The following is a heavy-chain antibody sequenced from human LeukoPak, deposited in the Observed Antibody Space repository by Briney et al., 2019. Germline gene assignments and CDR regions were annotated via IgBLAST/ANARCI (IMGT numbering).Heavy chain of an antibody. D-gene: IGHD1-1*01. V-gene: IGHV4-38-2*02. CDR1: GYSISSGYY. J-gene: IGHJ3*02. CDR3: ARERGTPDAFDI. CDR2: IYHSGST. Sequence: SETLSLTCTASGYSISSGYYWGWIRQPPGKGLEWIGSIYHSGSTYYNPSLKSRVTISVDTSKNQFSLKLSSVTAADTAVYYCARERGTPDAFDIWGQGTMVTVSS.